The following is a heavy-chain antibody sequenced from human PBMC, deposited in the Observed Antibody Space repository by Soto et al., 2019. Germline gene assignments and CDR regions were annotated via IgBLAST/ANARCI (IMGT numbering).Heavy chain of an antibody. J-gene: IGHJ4*02. CDR1: EFTCGDHG. D-gene: IGHD3-22*01. CDR2: IRSKAYGGTT. CDR3: TRGRAYYHDSSALTVFDY. V-gene: IGHV3-49*03. Sequence: VGPMRLSCTAAEFTCGDHGRSWFSKTPGKGLEWVGFIRSKAYGGTTEYAASVKGRFTISRDDSKSIAYLQMNSLKTEDTAVYYCTRGRAYYHDSSALTVFDYCGQGTFVSVSS.